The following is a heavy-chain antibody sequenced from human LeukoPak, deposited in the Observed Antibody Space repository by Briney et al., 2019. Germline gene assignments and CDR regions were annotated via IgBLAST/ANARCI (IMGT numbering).Heavy chain of an antibody. CDR2: IYYSEST. V-gene: IGHV4-39*07. Sequence: SETLSLTCTVSGGSISSSSYYWGWIRQPPGKGLVWIGSIYYSESTYYNPSLKSRVTISVDTSKNQFSLKLNSVTAADTAVYYCARPIYCSGGSCYQWAFDIWGQGTMVTVSS. J-gene: IGHJ3*02. D-gene: IGHD2-15*01. CDR1: GGSISSSSYY. CDR3: ARPIYCSGGSCYQWAFDI.